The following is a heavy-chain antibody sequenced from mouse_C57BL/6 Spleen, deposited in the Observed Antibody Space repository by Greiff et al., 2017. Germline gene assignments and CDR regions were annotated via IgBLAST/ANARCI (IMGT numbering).Heavy chain of an antibody. CDR1: GYAFSSSW. D-gene: IGHD1-1*01. CDR3: ARSLATTVFDY. V-gene: IGHV1-82*01. J-gene: IGHJ2*01. CDR2: IYPGDGDT. Sequence: VQRVESGPELVKPGASVKISCKASGYAFSSSWMNWVKQRPGKGLEWIGRIYPGDGDTNYNRKFKGKATLTADKSSSTAYMQLSSLTSEDSAVYYCARSLATTVFDYWGQGTTLTVSS.